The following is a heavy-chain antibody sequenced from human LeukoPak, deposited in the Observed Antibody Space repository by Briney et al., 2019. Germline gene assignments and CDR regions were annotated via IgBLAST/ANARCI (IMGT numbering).Heavy chain of an antibody. V-gene: IGHV1-8*01. J-gene: IGHJ4*02. CDR3: ERPGEWEVLDY. CDR1: GYTFTSYD. CDR2: MNPNSGNT. D-gene: IGHD1-26*01. Sequence: ASVTVSCTASGYTFTSYDINWVRQANGQGLEWMGWMNPNSGNTGYAQKFQSRVTMTRTTSRSTAYMELSRLRSEDTAVYYCERPGEWEVLDYWGQGTLVTVSS.